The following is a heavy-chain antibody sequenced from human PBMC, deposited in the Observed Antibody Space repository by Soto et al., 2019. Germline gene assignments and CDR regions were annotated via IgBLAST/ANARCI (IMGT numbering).Heavy chain of an antibody. CDR2: IHYSGST. CDR1: GDSISSNY. Sequence: PSETLSLTCTVSGDSISSNYWNWIRQPPSKGLEWIGYIHYSGSTNQNPSLKSRVTISIDTSKNQFSLTLTSVTAADTAVYYCARGRAVSRSFYFDYWGQGTLVTVSS. D-gene: IGHD4-4*01. V-gene: IGHV4-59*01. J-gene: IGHJ4*02. CDR3: ARGRAVSRSFYFDY.